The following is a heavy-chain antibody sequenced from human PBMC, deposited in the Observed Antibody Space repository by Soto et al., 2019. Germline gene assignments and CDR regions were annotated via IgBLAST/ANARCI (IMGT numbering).Heavy chain of an antibody. D-gene: IGHD1-26*01. J-gene: IGHJ4*02. CDR1: GGSISSSSYY. CDR3: ARDGSGSYHPRGYFDY. V-gene: IGHV4-39*02. CDR2: IYYSGST. Sequence: PXGTLSLTCTVSGGSISSSSYYGGWIREPPGKGLEWIGSIYYSGSTYYNPSLKSRVTISVDTSKNQFSLKLSSVTAADTAVYYCARDGSGSYHPRGYFDYWGQGTLVTVSS.